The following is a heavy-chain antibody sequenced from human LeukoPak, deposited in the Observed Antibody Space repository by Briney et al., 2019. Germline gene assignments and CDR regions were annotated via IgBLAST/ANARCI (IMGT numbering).Heavy chain of an antibody. CDR2: IMPIFGTA. D-gene: IGHD4-17*01. V-gene: IGHV1-69*13. CDR3: ACRPDDYGDYPSFDY. J-gene: IGHJ4*02. Sequence: SVKVCCKASGYTFTSYGISWVRQAPGQRLKWLGGIMPIFGTANYAQKFQGRVTITADESTSTAYMELSSLRSEDTAVYYCACRPDDYGDYPSFDYWGQGTLVTVSS. CDR1: GYTFTSYG.